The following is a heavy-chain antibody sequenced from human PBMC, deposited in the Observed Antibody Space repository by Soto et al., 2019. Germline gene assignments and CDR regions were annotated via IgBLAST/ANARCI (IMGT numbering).Heavy chain of an antibody. J-gene: IGHJ6*02. Sequence: ASVKVSCKASGYTFTTYGISWVRQAPGQGLEWLGWINTHNGNTNYAQNLQGRVIMTADTSTSTAYMELSSLIAADTAVYYCARHSPPFFYGSGPWDVWGQGTTVTVSS. V-gene: IGHV1-18*01. CDR2: INTHNGNT. D-gene: IGHD3-10*01. CDR3: ARHSPPFFYGSGPWDV. CDR1: GYTFTTYG.